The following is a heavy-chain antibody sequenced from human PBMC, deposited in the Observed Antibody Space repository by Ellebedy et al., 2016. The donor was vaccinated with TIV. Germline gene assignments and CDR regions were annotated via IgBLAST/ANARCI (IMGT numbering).Heavy chain of an antibody. Sequence: GESLKISCAASGCTVSTYTMHWVRQSPGKGLEWVSCISGSSTTIDYADSVKGRFTIFRDNTKNSLFLQINSLRTEDTAIYYCSVNYDYWGQGTLVTVSS. CDR1: GCTVSTYT. CDR3: SVNYDY. J-gene: IGHJ4*02. V-gene: IGHV3-48*04. CDR2: ISGSSTTI.